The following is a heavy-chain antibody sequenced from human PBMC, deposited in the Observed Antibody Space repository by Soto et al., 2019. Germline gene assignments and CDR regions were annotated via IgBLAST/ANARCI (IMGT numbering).Heavy chain of an antibody. CDR3: ARHDASHSYYYSMDV. CDR1: GGTFSSYA. Sequence: QVQLVQSGAEVKKPGSAVKVSCKASGGTFSSYAISWVRQAPGQGLEWIGGIIPIFGTADSARKFQGRVTINADESTITAFMDLSSLRSEDTAVYYCARHDASHSYYYSMDVWGQGTTVTVSS. D-gene: IGHD2-2*01. V-gene: IGHV1-69*12. J-gene: IGHJ6*02. CDR2: IIPIFGTA.